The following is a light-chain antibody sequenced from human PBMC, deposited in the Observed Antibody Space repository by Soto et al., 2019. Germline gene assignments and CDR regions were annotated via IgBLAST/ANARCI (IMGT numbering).Light chain of an antibody. CDR2: EVN. CDR1: SSDVGSYYY. V-gene: IGLV2-14*01. CDR3: SSYTTSTTVT. Sequence: QSVLTQPASVSGSPGQSITISCTGTSSDVGSYYYVSWYQQHPGTAPKLMISEVNKRPSGVSDRFSGSKSGNTASLTISGLRAEDEADYFCSSYTTSTTVTFGGGTKVTVL. J-gene: IGLJ2*01.